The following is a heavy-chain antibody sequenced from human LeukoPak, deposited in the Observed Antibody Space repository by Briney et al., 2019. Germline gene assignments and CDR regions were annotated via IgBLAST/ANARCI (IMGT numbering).Heavy chain of an antibody. V-gene: IGHV1-2*04. Sequence: ASVKVSCKASGYTFTGYYMHWVRQALGQGLEWMGWINPNSGGTNYAQKFQGWVTMTRDTSISTAYMELSRLRSDDTAVYYCAIGLVGAEDAFDIWGQGTMVTVSS. D-gene: IGHD1-26*01. CDR3: AIGLVGAEDAFDI. CDR1: GYTFTGYY. J-gene: IGHJ3*02. CDR2: INPNSGGT.